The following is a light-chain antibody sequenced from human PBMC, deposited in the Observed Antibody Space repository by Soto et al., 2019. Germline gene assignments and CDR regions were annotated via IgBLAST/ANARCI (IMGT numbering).Light chain of an antibody. CDR1: QGVSSD. CDR2: DAS. J-gene: IGKJ2*01. CDR3: QQSSNSPYT. Sequence: EIVLTQSPATLSLSPGERATLSCRASQGVSSDLAWYQQKPGQAPRLLIYDASNRATGIPARFSGSGSGTDIPLTISSLSPDDLAVYYHQQSSNSPYTFGQGTKLEIK. V-gene: IGKV3-11*01.